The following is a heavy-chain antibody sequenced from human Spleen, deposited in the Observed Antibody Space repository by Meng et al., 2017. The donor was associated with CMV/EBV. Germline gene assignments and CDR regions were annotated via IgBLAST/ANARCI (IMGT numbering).Heavy chain of an antibody. CDR2: IRYDGSNK. D-gene: IGHD2-2*01. Sequence: GESLKISCAASGFSFSTYGMHWVRQAPGKGLEWVAFIRYDGSNKYYADSVKGRFTVSRDNSKNTLYLQMDSLKTEDTAVYYCAKPLLHCGSPSCYSFDYWGQGTLVTVSS. J-gene: IGHJ4*02. V-gene: IGHV3-30*02. CDR3: AKPLLHCGSPSCYSFDY. CDR1: GFSFSTYG.